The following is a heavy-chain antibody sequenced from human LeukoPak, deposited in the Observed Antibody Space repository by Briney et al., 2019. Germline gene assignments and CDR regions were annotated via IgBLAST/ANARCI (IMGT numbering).Heavy chain of an antibody. CDR2: ISAYNGNT. Sequence: GASVKVSCKASGYTFTSYGISWVRQAPGQGLEWMGWISAYNGNTNYAQKLQGGVAMTTDTSTSTAYMELRSLRSDDTAVYYCARDGDSAYYDFWSGYFLNWFDPWGQGTLVTVSS. D-gene: IGHD3-3*01. V-gene: IGHV1-18*01. CDR3: ARDGDSAYYDFWSGYFLNWFDP. J-gene: IGHJ5*02. CDR1: GYTFTSYG.